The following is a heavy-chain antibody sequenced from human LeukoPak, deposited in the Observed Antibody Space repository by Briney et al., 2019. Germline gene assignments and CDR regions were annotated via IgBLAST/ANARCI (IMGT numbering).Heavy chain of an antibody. CDR1: GFTFSNSW. J-gene: IGHJ4*02. CDR2: VNSDGKTT. Sequence: GGSLRLSCVASGFTFSNSWMHWVRQAPGKGLVWVSRVNSDGKTTTYADSVKGRFTISRDNAQNTLYLQMYSLSAEDTAVYYCARDYPPDWGQGTLVTVSS. CDR3: ARDYPPD. V-gene: IGHV3-74*01.